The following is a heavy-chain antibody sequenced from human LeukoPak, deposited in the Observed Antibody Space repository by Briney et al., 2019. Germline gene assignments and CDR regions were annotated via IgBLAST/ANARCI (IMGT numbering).Heavy chain of an antibody. CDR2: IIPILGTA. CDR3: ARDHCSGGSCYSGIYYYYYGMDV. CDR1: GGTFSSYA. D-gene: IGHD2-15*01. Sequence: SVKVSCKASGGTFSSYAISWVRQAPGQGLEWMGGIIPILGTANYAQKFQGRVTITADESTSTAYMELSSLRSEDTAVYYCARDHCSGGSCYSGIYYYYYGMDVWGQGTTVTVSS. J-gene: IGHJ6*02. V-gene: IGHV1-69*13.